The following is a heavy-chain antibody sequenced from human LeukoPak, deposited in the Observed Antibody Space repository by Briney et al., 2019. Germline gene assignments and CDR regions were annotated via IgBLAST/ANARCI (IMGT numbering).Heavy chain of an antibody. D-gene: IGHD2-2*01. V-gene: IGHV3-23*01. CDR2: ISISGDGT. Sequence: GGSLRLSCAGSGFTFNNYAMSWVRQTPRKRLEWVSTISISGDGTYYADPVKGRFTMSRDKSKNTLYLQMSSLRAEDTAVYYCVRAALGDCSSTSCSLFDNWGQGILVTVSS. CDR3: VRAALGDCSSTSCSLFDN. J-gene: IGHJ4*02. CDR1: GFTFNNYA.